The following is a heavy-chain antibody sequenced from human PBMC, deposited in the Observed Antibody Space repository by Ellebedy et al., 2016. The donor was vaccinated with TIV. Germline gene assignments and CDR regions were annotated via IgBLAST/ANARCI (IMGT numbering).Heavy chain of an antibody. V-gene: IGHV2-5*01. Sequence: SGPTLVKPTQTLTLTCTFSGFSLSTSGVGVGWIRQPPGKALEWLALIYWNDDKRYSPSLKSRLTITKDTSKNQVVLTMTNMDPVDTATYYFAHSLKCYYDSSGSFDYWGQGTLVTVSS. CDR3: AHSLKCYYDSSGSFDY. CDR1: GFSLSTSGVG. D-gene: IGHD3-22*01. J-gene: IGHJ4*02. CDR2: IYWNDDK.